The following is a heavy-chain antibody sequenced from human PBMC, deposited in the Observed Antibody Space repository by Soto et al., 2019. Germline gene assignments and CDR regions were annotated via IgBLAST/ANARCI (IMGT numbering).Heavy chain of an antibody. CDR1: GGSFSGYY. D-gene: IGHD2-21*02. Sequence: SETLSLTCAVYGGSFSGYYWSWIRQPPGKGLEWIGEINHSGSTNYNPSLKSRVTISVETSKNQFSLKLSSVTAADTAVYYCARDNSGGNSAPFDIWGQGTMVTVSS. CDR3: ARDNSGGNSAPFDI. CDR2: INHSGST. J-gene: IGHJ3*02. V-gene: IGHV4-34*01.